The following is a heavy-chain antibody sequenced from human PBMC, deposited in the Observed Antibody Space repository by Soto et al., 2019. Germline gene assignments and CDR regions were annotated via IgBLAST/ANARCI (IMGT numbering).Heavy chain of an antibody. Sequence: SETLSLTCTVSGGSIISGDYYWSWIRQPPGKGLEWIGYIYYSGDTSYNPSLKSRVTISIDTSKNQFSLKLGSVTAADTAFYYCARDFSLLFGGNSDYYFSMDVCGQGTTVT. D-gene: IGHD2-21*02. J-gene: IGHJ6*01. V-gene: IGHV4-30-4*08. CDR3: ARDFSLLFGGNSDYYFSMDV. CDR2: IYYSGDT. CDR1: GGSIISGDYY.